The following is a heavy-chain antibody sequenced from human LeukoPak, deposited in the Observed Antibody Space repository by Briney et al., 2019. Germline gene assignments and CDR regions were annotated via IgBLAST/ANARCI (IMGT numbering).Heavy chain of an antibody. D-gene: IGHD3-3*01. V-gene: IGHV3-23*01. J-gene: IGHJ6*04. CDR3: AKDRITVFGVVPDV. CDR2: ISGSGGST. CDR1: GFTFSSYA. Sequence: PGGSLRLSCGASGFTFSSYAMSWIRQAPGKGLEWISAISGSGGSTYYADPVKGRFTISRDNSNNTLYVQMNSLRAEDTAVYYCAKDRITVFGVVPDVWGKGTTVIVSS.